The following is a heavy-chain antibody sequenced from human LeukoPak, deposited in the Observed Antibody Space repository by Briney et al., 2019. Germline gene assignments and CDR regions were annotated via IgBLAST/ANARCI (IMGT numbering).Heavy chain of an antibody. V-gene: IGHV4-31*03. D-gene: IGHD2-2*01. Sequence: SETLSLTCTVSGGSISSGGYYWSWIRQHPGKGLEWIGYIYYSGSTHYNPSLKSRVTISVDTSKNQFSLKLSSVTAADTAVYYCAGEAAVPAANWFDPWGQGTLVTVSS. J-gene: IGHJ5*02. CDR3: AGEAAVPAANWFDP. CDR1: GGSISSGGYY. CDR2: IYYSGST.